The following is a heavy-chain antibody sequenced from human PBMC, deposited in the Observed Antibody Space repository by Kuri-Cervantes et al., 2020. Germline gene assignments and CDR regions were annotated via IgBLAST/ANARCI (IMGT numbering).Heavy chain of an antibody. V-gene: IGHV1-18*01. CDR3: YGDFRDC. CDR2: ISAYNGNT. J-gene: IGHJ4*02. D-gene: IGHD4-17*01. CDR1: GYTFTSYG. Sequence: ASVKVSCKASGYTFTSYGISWVRQAPGQGLEWMGWISAYNGNTNYAQKLQGRVTMTTDTSTCTAYMELSSLRVEDTAIYYCYGDFRDCWGQGTLVTVSS.